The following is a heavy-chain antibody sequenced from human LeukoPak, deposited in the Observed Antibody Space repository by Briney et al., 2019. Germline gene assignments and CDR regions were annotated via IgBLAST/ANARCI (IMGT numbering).Heavy chain of an antibody. D-gene: IGHD5-18*01. Sequence: GGSLRLSCAASGFTFSSYAMSWVRQAPGKGLEWVSAISGSGGSTYYADSVKGRFTISRDDSKNTLYLQMNSLRAEDTAVYYCANTAMVSDTISRDAFDIWGQGTMVTVSS. CDR1: GFTFSSYA. V-gene: IGHV3-23*01. CDR3: ANTAMVSDTISRDAFDI. CDR2: ISGSGGST. J-gene: IGHJ3*02.